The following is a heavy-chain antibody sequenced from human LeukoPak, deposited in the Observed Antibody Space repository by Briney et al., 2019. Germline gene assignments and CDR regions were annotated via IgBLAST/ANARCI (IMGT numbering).Heavy chain of an antibody. CDR2: IKQDGSEK. Sequence: GGSLRLSCAASGFTFSIYWMSWVRQAPGKGLEWVANIKQDGSEKYYVDSVKGRFTISRDNAKNSLSLQMNSLRAEDTAVYYCARGRCSSASCFFDYWGQGTLATVSS. CDR1: GFTFSIYW. D-gene: IGHD2-2*01. J-gene: IGHJ4*02. V-gene: IGHV3-7*01. CDR3: ARGRCSSASCFFDY.